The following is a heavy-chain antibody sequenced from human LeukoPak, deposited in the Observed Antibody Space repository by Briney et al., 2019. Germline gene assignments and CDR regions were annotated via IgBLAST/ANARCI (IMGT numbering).Heavy chain of an antibody. Sequence: PSETLSPTCTVSGGSISNYYWSWIRQPPGKELEWIGYIYYSGSTNYNPSLTGRVTISVDTSKNQFSLNLSSVTAADTAVYYCARPSRTGSGWDAFDIWGQGTMVTVSS. D-gene: IGHD3-22*01. CDR2: IYYSGST. V-gene: IGHV4-59*08. CDR3: ARPSRTGSGWDAFDI. CDR1: GGSISNYY. J-gene: IGHJ3*02.